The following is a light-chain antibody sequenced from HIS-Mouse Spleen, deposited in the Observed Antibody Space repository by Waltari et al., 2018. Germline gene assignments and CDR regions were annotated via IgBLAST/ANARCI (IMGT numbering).Light chain of an antibody. V-gene: IGLV2-23*01. CDR1: SSDVGSYNL. Sequence: QSALTQPASVSGSPGQSITISCTGTSSDVGSYNLVSWYQQPPGKAPQLMIYEGSKRRSGVSNRVSGSKSGNTASLTISGLQAEDEADYYCCSYAGSSTWVFGGGTKLTVL. CDR2: EGS. CDR3: CSYAGSSTWV. J-gene: IGLJ3*02.